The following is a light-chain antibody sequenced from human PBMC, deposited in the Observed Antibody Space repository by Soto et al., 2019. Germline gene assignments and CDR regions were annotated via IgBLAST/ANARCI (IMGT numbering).Light chain of an antibody. CDR2: GAS. J-gene: IGKJ1*01. V-gene: IGKV3-15*01. CDR3: QQYNKWPLT. Sequence: DIVMTQSPDTLSVSPGERATLSCRASQSVSIWFGWYQQTPGNAPRLLIYGASSSASGVPTTFSGSASGTEFTLTISSLQSEDFTVYYCQQYNKWPLTFGQGTKVDIK. CDR1: QSVSIW.